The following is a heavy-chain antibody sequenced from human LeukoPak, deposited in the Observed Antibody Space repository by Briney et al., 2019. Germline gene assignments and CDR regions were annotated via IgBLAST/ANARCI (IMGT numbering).Heavy chain of an antibody. CDR3: AKDKRDIVLMVYAKFDY. V-gene: IGHV3-30*02. J-gene: IGHJ4*02. CDR1: GFTFSSYG. Sequence: GGSLRLSCAASGFTFSSYGMHWIRQAPGKGLEWVAFIRYDGSNKYYADSVKGRFTISRDNSKNTLYLQMNSLRAEDTAVYYCAKDKRDIVLMVYAKFDYWGQGTLVTVSS. D-gene: IGHD2-8*01. CDR2: IRYDGSNK.